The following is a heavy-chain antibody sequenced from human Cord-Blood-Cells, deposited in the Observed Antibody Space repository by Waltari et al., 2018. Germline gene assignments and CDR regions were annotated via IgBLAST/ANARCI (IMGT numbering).Heavy chain of an antibody. CDR3: ARSYCSSTSCYRDYYYGMDV. D-gene: IGHD2-2*01. CDR1: GYTFTGYY. V-gene: IGHV1-2*02. CDR2: INPNSGGT. J-gene: IGHJ6*02. Sequence: QVQLVQSGAEVKKPGASVKVSCKASGYTFTGYYMHWVRQAPGQGLEWMGWINPNSGGTNYAQKFQGRVTMTRDTSISTAYMGLSRLRSDDTAVDYCARSYCSSTSCYRDYYYGMDVWGQGTTVTVSS.